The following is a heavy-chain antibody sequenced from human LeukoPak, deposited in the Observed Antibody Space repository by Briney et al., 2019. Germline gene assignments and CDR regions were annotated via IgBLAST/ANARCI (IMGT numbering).Heavy chain of an antibody. V-gene: IGHV4-59*12. CDR1: GGSISSYY. J-gene: IGHJ4*02. CDR2: VYYTGST. Sequence: SETLSLTCTVSGGSISSYYWSWVRQPPGKGLEWIGFVYYTGSTNYSPSLKSRVTISVNTSKNQFSLKLSSVTAADTAVYYCARVGRLLPHYFDYWGQGTLVTVSS. D-gene: IGHD3-22*01. CDR3: ARVGRLLPHYFDY.